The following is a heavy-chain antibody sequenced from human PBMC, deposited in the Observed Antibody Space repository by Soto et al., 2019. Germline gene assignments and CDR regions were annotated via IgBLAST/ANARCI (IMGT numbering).Heavy chain of an antibody. Sequence: GGSLRLSCAASGFTVSNNYMTWVRQAPGKGLEWVSVIFSDGRTFYADSVKGRFTISRDNSKNTLYLQMNSLRADDTAVYYCVREIASRLWGKGTTVTVSS. CDR2: IFSDGRT. CDR3: VREIASRL. D-gene: IGHD2-21*01. J-gene: IGHJ6*04. CDR1: GFTVSNNY. V-gene: IGHV3-66*01.